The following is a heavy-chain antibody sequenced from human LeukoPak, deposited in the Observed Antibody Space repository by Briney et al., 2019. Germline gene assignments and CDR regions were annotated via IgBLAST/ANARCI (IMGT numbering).Heavy chain of an antibody. CDR2: IYYSGNT. J-gene: IGHJ6*03. Sequence: ASETLSLTCTVSGGSISSSSYYWGWIRQPPGKGLEWIGNIYYSGNTYYNQSLKSRITISVDTSKNQFSLKLSSVTAADTAVYYCAREGKITMVRGVIRYYYMDVWGKGTTVTISS. CDR1: GGSISSSSYY. D-gene: IGHD3-10*01. CDR3: AREGKITMVRGVIRYYYMDV. V-gene: IGHV4-39*07.